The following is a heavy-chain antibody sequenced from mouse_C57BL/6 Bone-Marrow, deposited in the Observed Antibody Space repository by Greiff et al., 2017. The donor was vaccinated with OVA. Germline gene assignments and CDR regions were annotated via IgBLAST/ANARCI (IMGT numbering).Heavy chain of an antibody. D-gene: IGHD2-3*01. CDR1: GYTFTDYY. V-gene: IGHV1-19*01. CDR3: ARQGYYPGFAY. Sequence: EVQLQQSGPVLVKPGASVKMSCKASGYTFTDYYMNWVKQSHGKSLEWIGVINPYNGGTSYNQKFKGKATLTVAKSSSTAYMELNSLTSDDSAVYYCARQGYYPGFAYWGQGTLVTVSA. J-gene: IGHJ3*01. CDR2: INPYNGGT.